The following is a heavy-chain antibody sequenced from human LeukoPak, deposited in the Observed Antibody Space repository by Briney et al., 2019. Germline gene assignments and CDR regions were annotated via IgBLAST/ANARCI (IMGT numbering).Heavy chain of an antibody. D-gene: IGHD6-6*01. J-gene: IGHJ4*02. V-gene: IGHV3-21*01. CDR2: ISSSGSYI. Sequence: PGGSLRLSCAASGFTLSSYSMNWVRQAPGKGLEWVSCISSSGSYIYYADSVKGRFTISRDNAKNSLYLQMNNLRAEDTAVYYCARDEYASSPGYFDYWGQGTLLAVSS. CDR1: GFTLSSYS. CDR3: ARDEYASSPGYFDY.